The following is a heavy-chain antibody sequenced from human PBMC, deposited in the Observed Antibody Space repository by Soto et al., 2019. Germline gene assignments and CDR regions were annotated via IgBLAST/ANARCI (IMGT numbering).Heavy chain of an antibody. D-gene: IGHD4-17*01. V-gene: IGHV3-21*01. CDR2: ISSSSSYI. CDR1: GFTFSSYS. CDR3: ARGWPYGDYLDY. J-gene: IGHJ4*02. Sequence: LRLSCAASGFTFSSYSMNWVRQAPGKGLEWVSSISSSSSYIYYADSVKGRFTISRDNAKNSLYLQMNSLRAEDTAVYYCARGWPYGDYLDYWGQGTLVTVSS.